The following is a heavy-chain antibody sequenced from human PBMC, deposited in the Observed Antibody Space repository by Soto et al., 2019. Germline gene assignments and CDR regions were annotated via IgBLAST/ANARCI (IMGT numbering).Heavy chain of an antibody. CDR3: TRTPGYCNAVACSNLGYFDY. J-gene: IGHJ4*02. CDR2: INWNSGTI. D-gene: IGHD2-15*01. Sequence: EVQLVESGGGLVQPGGSLRLSCVASGFRFKNYAMHWVRQSPGKGLDWVSGINWNSGTIDSADSVKGRFTISRDDAENSLYLQMNNVKSEDTAVYYCTRTPGYCNAVACSNLGYFDYWGLGTLVTVSS. V-gene: IGHV3-9*01. CDR1: GFRFKNYA.